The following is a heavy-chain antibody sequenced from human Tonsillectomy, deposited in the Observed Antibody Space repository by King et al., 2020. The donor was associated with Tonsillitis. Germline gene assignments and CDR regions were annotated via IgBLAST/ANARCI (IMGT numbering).Heavy chain of an antibody. D-gene: IGHD3-10*01. CDR2: INPNNGDT. CDR1: GYTFTGYY. J-gene: IGHJ5*02. V-gene: IGHV1-2*02. Sequence: QLVQSGAEVKKPGASVKVSCKASGYTFTGYYMHWVRQAPGQGLEWMGWINPNNGDTNYAQKFQGRVTMTRDTSISAAYMEMCRLRSDDTAVYYCARDSGYFDPWGQGTLVTVSS. CDR3: ARDSGYFDP.